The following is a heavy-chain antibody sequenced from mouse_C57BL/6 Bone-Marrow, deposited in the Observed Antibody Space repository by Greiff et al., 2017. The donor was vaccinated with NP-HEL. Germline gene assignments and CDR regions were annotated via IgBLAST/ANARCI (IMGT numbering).Heavy chain of an antibody. CDR2: ISDGGSYT. Sequence: DVKLVESGGGLVKPGGSLKLSCAASGFTFSSYAMSWVRQTPEKRLEWVATISDGGSYTYYPDNVKGRFIISRDNAKNNLYQQKSHLKSENTAMYYGARDGGAQAALAYWGQGTLVTVSA. CDR1: GFTFSSYA. V-gene: IGHV5-4*01. D-gene: IGHD3-2*02. CDR3: ARDGGAQAALAY. J-gene: IGHJ3*01.